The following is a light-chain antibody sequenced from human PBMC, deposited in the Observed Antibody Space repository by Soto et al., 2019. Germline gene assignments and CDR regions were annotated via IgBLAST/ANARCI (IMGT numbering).Light chain of an antibody. V-gene: IGKV4-1*01. Sequence: DIVMTQSPDSLAVSLGERATINCKSSQSVLYSSNDKNFLTWYQQKPGQPPKLLIYWASTRESGVPDRFSGSGSGTDFTLTINNLQAEDVAVYYCHQYYSSPWTFGQGTEVEIK. J-gene: IGKJ1*01. CDR1: QSVLYSSNDKNF. CDR2: WAS. CDR3: HQYYSSPWT.